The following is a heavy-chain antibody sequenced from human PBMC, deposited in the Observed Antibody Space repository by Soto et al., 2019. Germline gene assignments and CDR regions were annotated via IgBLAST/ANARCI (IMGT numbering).Heavy chain of an antibody. CDR3: AHSRCGGDCLQSYSSHYYYGMDV. V-gene: IGHV2-5*02. CDR1: GFSLSTGGVG. Sequence: QITLKESGPTLVKPTQTLTLTCTFSGFSLSTGGVGVGWIRQPPGKALEWLALIYWDDDKRYSPSLKSRLTITKDTSKNQVVLIMTNMDPVDTGIYYCAHSRCGGDCLQSYSSHYYYGMDVWGQGTTVTVSS. CDR2: IYWDDDK. D-gene: IGHD2-21*02. J-gene: IGHJ6*02.